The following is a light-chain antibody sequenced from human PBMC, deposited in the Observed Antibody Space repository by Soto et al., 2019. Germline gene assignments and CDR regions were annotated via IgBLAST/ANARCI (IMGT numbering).Light chain of an antibody. CDR3: QLRDDWSIT. CDR1: QSFSSN. Sequence: EIVLTQSPATLSLSPGERATLSCRASQSFSSNLAWYQQKPGQAPRLLIYDASKRATGIPARFSGSGSGTDFTLTISSLEPEDFAVYYCQLRDDWSITFGQGTRLEI. J-gene: IGKJ5*01. V-gene: IGKV3-11*01. CDR2: DAS.